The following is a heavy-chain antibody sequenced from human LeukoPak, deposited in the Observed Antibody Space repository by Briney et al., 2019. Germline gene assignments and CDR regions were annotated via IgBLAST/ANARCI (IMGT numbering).Heavy chain of an antibody. D-gene: IGHD3-3*01. Sequence: GSLRLSCATSGFTFTTHWMSWVRQAPGKGLEWIGRIYTSGSTNYNPSLKSRVTMSVDTSKNQFSLKLSSVTAADTAVYYCAGNYDFWSGSIDYWGQGTLVTVSS. CDR2: IYTSGST. V-gene: IGHV4-4*07. CDR3: AGNYDFWSGSIDY. J-gene: IGHJ4*02. CDR1: GFTFTTHW.